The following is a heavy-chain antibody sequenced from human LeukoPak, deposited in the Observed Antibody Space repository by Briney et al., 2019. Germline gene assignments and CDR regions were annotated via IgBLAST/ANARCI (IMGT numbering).Heavy chain of an antibody. CDR1: GFSLRSYW. D-gene: IGHD2-21*02. CDR3: AREDCSGDACSNSIDY. V-gene: IGHV3-7*01. J-gene: IGHJ4*02. CDR2: IKEDGSEK. Sequence: PGGSLRLSCAASGFSLRSYWMSWVRQAPGKGLELVANIKEDGSEKYYVDSVKGRFTISRDNAKNSLNLQMNSLRAEDTAVYYCAREDCSGDACSNSIDYWGQGTLVTVSS.